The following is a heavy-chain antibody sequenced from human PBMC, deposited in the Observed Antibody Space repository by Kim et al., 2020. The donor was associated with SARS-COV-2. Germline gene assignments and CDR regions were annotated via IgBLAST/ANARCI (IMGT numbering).Heavy chain of an antibody. J-gene: IGHJ4*02. V-gene: IGHV5-51*01. CDR3: ARRFSSTEEYDY. D-gene: IGHD2-2*01. Sequence: RYSPSFQGQVTISADKSVNTAYLQWSSLKASDSAIYYCARRFSSTEEYDYWGQGTLVTVSS.